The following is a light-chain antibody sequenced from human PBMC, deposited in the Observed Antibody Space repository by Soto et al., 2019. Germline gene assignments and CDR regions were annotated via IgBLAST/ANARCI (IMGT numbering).Light chain of an antibody. CDR2: AAS. Sequence: DLQMTQSPSSLSASIGDRVTITCRASQDISNYLDWYQQKPGKVPRLLIYAASTLESGVPSRFSGSGSGTDFTLTISSLQSEDVATYYCQNYNSAPFTFGPGTKVDVK. CDR1: QDISNY. CDR3: QNYNSAPFT. V-gene: IGKV1-27*01. J-gene: IGKJ3*01.